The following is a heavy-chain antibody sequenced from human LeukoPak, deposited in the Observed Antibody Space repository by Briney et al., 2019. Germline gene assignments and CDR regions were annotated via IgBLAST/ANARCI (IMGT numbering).Heavy chain of an antibody. CDR1: GFTFDDYT. CDR2: ISWDGGST. Sequence: GGSLRLSCAASGFTFDDYTMHWVRQAPGKGLEWVSLISWDGGSTYYADSVKGRFTISRDNSKNSLYLQMNSLRTEDTALYYCAKDIGTAMVLDYWSQGTLVTVSS. D-gene: IGHD5-18*01. J-gene: IGHJ4*02. V-gene: IGHV3-43*01. CDR3: AKDIGTAMVLDY.